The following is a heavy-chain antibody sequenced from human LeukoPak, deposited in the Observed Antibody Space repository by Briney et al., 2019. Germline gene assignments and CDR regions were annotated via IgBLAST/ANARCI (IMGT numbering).Heavy chain of an antibody. Sequence: PGGSLRLSCAASVFTFSSYAMHWVRETPGEGLEYVSAISSIGGRTYYANSVKGRFTISRDNSKNTLYLQMGSLRAEDMAVYYCAREERGAMVVDYWGQGTLVTVSS. CDR1: VFTFSSYA. CDR3: AREERGAMVVDY. J-gene: IGHJ4*02. CDR2: ISSIGGRT. V-gene: IGHV3-64*01. D-gene: IGHD5-18*01.